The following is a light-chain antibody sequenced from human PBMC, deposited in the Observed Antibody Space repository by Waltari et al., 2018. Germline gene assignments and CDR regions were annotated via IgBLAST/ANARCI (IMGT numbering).Light chain of an antibody. CDR3: CSDAGSYTFV. J-gene: IGLJ7*01. Sequence: QSALTQPRSVSGSPGQSVTISCSGTSSDVGSYNFVSWNQQHPCNAPKLLNDDFVKRPSGVPDLFAGSNSGYTASLTVCGLQTGDESDEYCCSDAGSYTFVFGGGTQLTVL. V-gene: IGLV2-11*01. CDR2: DFV. CDR1: SSDVGSYNF.